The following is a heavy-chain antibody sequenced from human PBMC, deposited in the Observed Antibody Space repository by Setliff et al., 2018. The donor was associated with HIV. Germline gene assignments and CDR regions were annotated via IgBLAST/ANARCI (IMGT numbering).Heavy chain of an antibody. CDR2: ISQTGNT. Sequence: PSETLSLTCAVYGEFFSDHYWNWIRQPPGKGLEWIGEISQTGNTNYNPSLKSRVTMSVDTSKNQFSLKLSSATAADTAVYYCARRLQFLEFLHGVGGLDVWGQGTTVTVSS. CDR1: GEFFSDHY. CDR3: ARRLQFLEFLHGVGGLDV. V-gene: IGHV4-34*01. J-gene: IGHJ6*02. D-gene: IGHD3-3*01.